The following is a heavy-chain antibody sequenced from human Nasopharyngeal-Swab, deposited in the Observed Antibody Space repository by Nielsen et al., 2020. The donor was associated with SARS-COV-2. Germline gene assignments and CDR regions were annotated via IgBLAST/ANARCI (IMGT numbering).Heavy chain of an antibody. CDR3: ARGGEYCSGGSCYLNYYYGMDV. V-gene: IGHV1-18*01. J-gene: IGHJ6*02. CDR1: GYTFTSYG. D-gene: IGHD2-15*01. CDR2: ISAYNGNT. Sequence: ASVKVSCKASGYTFTSYGISWVRQAPGQGIEWMGWISAYNGNTNYAQKLQGRVTMTTDTSTSTAYMELRSLSSDDPAVYYCARGGEYCSGGSCYLNYYYGMDVWGQGTTVTVSS.